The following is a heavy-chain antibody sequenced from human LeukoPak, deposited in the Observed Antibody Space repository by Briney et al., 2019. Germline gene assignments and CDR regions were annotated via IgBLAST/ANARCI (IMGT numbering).Heavy chain of an antibody. D-gene: IGHD6-19*01. CDR1: GFTVSSNY. J-gene: IGHJ4*02. CDR2: IYSGGTT. Sequence: PGGSLRLSCAASGFTVSSNYMSWVRQAPGKGLEWVSAIYSGGTTYYADSVKGRFIISRDSSKNTLYLQMNSLRAEDTAVYYCARGIAVAGRFDYWGQGTLVTVSS. V-gene: IGHV3-53*01. CDR3: ARGIAVAGRFDY.